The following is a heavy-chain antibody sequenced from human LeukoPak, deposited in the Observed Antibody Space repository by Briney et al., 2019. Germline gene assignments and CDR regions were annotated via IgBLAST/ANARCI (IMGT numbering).Heavy chain of an antibody. Sequence: ASVKVSCKASGYSLIGYYMHWVRQAPGQGLEWMGWINPDSGGTKYAQKFQGRVTMTRDMSISTAYMELSNLRSDDTAVYYCAGYASGWYLDYWGQGTLVTVSS. V-gene: IGHV1-2*02. D-gene: IGHD6-19*01. CDR3: AGYASGWYLDY. CDR1: GYSLIGYY. J-gene: IGHJ4*02. CDR2: INPDSGGT.